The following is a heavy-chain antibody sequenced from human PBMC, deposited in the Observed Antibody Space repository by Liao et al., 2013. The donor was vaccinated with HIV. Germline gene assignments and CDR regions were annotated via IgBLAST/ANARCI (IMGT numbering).Heavy chain of an antibody. Sequence: QVQLQESGPGLVKPSQTLSLTCTVSGGSISSGDYYWSWIRQPPGKGLEWIGYSYYSGNTYYNPSLKSRVTISLDTSKNQLSLKLKSVTAADTAVYYCARGVWYTSSSGGFDYWGQGTLVTVSS. V-gene: IGHV4-30-4*01. J-gene: IGHJ4*02. CDR2: SYYSGNT. D-gene: IGHD6-6*01. CDR1: GGSISSGDYY. CDR3: ARGVWYTSSSGGFDY.